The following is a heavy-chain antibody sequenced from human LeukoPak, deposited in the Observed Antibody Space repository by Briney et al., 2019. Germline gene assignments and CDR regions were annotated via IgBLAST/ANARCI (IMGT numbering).Heavy chain of an antibody. CDR3: ARDRAGYFYAMDA. Sequence: GRSLRLACAAAGFTFGDYAMHWVRQAAGKGLDWVSGINWKRNNIVYADSVKGRFTISRDNAKNSLYLQMNSLRTEDTALYYCARDRAGYFYAMDAWGQGTSVTVSS. CDR1: GFTFGDYA. D-gene: IGHD6-13*01. CDR2: INWKRNNI. V-gene: IGHV3-9*01. J-gene: IGHJ6*02.